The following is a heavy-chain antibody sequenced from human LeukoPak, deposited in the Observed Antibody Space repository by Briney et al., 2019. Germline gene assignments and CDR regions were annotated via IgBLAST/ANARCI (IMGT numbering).Heavy chain of an antibody. V-gene: IGHV4-39*01. J-gene: IGHJ4*02. Sequence: SETLSLTCTVSGGSISSSSYYWGWIRQPPGKGLEWIGSIYYSGSTYYNPSLKSRVTISVDTSKNQFSLKLSSVTAADTAIYYCATYRQVLLPFESWGQGTLVTVSS. D-gene: IGHD2-8*02. CDR1: GGSISSSSYY. CDR2: IYYSGST. CDR3: ATYRQVLLPFES.